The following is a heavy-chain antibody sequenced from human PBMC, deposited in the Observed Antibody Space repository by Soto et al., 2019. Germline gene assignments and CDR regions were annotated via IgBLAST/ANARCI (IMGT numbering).Heavy chain of an antibody. V-gene: IGHV3-11*03. Sequence: PGGSLRLSCEASGFTFSSYYMSWIRQAPGKGLEWVSYISSSSSYTNYADSVKGRFTISRDNAKNSLYLQMNSLRAEDTAVYYCASGNQAYWGQGTLVTVSS. D-gene: IGHD1-1*01. CDR1: GFTFSSYY. CDR2: ISSSSSYT. CDR3: ASGNQAY. J-gene: IGHJ4*02.